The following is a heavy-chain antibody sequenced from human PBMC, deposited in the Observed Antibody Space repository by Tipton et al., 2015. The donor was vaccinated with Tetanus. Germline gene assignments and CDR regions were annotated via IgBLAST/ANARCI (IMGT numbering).Heavy chain of an antibody. Sequence: LRLSCEASGFTFSKYTMNWVRQAPGKGLEWVSAISSSSSYMYYADSVKGRFTISRDNAKKSLDLQMNSLRVEDTGVYYCVVHSSSWYTDYLDYWGQGTLVTVSS. CDR1: GFTFSKYT. CDR2: ISSSSSYM. V-gene: IGHV3-21*01. CDR3: VVHSSSWYTDYLDY. J-gene: IGHJ4*02. D-gene: IGHD6-13*01.